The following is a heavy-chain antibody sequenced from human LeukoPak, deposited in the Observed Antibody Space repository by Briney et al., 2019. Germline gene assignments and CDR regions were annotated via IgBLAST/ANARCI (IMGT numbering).Heavy chain of an antibody. CDR2: IYYSGST. J-gene: IGHJ4*02. V-gene: IGHV4-59*01. CDR3: ARGTVEDAYDSSGPYFDY. CDR1: GGSISSYY. D-gene: IGHD3-22*01. Sequence: SETLSLTCTVSGGSISSYYWSWIRQPPGKGLEWIGYIYYSGSTNYNPSLKSRVTISVDTSKNQFSLRLSSVTAADTAVYYCARGTVEDAYDSSGPYFDYWGQGTLVTVSS.